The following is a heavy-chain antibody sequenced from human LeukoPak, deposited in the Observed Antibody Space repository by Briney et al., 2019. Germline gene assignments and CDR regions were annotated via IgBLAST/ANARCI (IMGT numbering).Heavy chain of an antibody. CDR3: ARRARWAYYFDY. CDR1: GGSISSSSYY. CDR2: IYYSGST. V-gene: IGHV4-39*07. J-gene: IGHJ4*02. Sequence: SETLSLTCTVSGGSISSSSYYWGWLRQPPGTGLEWIGSIYYSGSTYYNPSLKSRVTISVDTSKNQFSLKLSSVTAADTAVYYCARRARWAYYFDYWGQGTLVTVSS. D-gene: IGHD6-13*01.